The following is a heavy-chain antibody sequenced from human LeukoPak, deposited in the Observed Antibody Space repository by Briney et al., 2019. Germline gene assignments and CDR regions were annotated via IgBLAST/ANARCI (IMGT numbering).Heavy chain of an antibody. V-gene: IGHV4-4*07. CDR2: IYTNENT. D-gene: IGHD3-9*01. CDR1: GGSITYYF. J-gene: IGHJ4*02. Sequence: SETLSLTCTVSGGSITYYFWSWIRQPAGKGLEWIGRIYTNENTNYNPSLKSRITMSVDTSKNQFSLKLNSVTAADTAVYYCAREKSVTGSPYYFDYWGQGTLVTVSS. CDR3: AREKSVTGSPYYFDY.